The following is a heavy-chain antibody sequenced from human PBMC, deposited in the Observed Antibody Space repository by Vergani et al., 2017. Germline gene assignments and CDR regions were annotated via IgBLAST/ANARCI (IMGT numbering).Heavy chain of an antibody. Sequence: QVQLVESGGGVVQRGGSLRLSCATSGFTLSNYDMQWIRQGPGKGLEFVAFIQFDGSNKYYADSVKGRFTLSRDFSKNTLYLQMNSLRTDDTATYYCAKHFRGWGIDYWGQGPQVIVSS. V-gene: IGHV3-30*02. CDR3: AKHFRGWGIDY. J-gene: IGHJ4*02. CDR2: IQFDGSNK. CDR1: GFTLSNYD. D-gene: IGHD3-16*01.